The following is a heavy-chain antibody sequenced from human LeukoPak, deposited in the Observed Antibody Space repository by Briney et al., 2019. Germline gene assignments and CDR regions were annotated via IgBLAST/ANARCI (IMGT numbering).Heavy chain of an antibody. J-gene: IGHJ4*02. CDR3: ARGTSGDRGDY. Sequence: KPSETLSLTCTVSGDSISNCYWSWIRQPPGRGLEWIGYIHYSGSTNYNPSLKSRVTMSVDTSKNQFSLKLSSVTAADTAVYYCARGTSGDRGDYWGQGTLVTVSS. D-gene: IGHD7-27*01. V-gene: IGHV4-59*01. CDR2: IHYSGST. CDR1: GDSISNCY.